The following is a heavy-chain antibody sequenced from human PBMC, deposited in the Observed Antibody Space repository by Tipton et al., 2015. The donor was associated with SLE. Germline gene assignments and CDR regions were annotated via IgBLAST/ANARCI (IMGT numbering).Heavy chain of an antibody. CDR2: IYYSGST. Sequence: TLSLTCTVSGGSISSGGYYWSWIRQHPGKGLEWIGYIYYSGSTYYNPSLKSRVTISVDTSKNQFSLKLSSVTAADTAVYYYARGLDTAMVFDYWGQGTLVTVSS. J-gene: IGHJ4*02. CDR3: ARGLDTAMVFDY. CDR1: GGSISSGGYY. D-gene: IGHD5-18*01. V-gene: IGHV4-31*03.